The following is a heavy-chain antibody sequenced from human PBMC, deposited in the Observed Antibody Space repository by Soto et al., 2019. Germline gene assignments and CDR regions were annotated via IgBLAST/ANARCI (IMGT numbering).Heavy chain of an antibody. V-gene: IGHV4-4*07. CDR3: EGESGENWSYEAY. D-gene: IGHD1-7*01. CDR1: GDTITSFS. Sequence: SETQSHTYTVSGDTITSFSWNWIRQSAGKGLEWIGRISTTGNTHYNPSLESRVTMSLDTSKNQFSLKLTSVTAADTAVYYCEGESGENWSYEAYWGQGTLVTVSS. CDR2: ISTTGNT. J-gene: IGHJ4*02.